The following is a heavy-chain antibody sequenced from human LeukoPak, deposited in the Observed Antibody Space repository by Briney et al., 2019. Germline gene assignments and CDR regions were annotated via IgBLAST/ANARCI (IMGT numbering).Heavy chain of an antibody. CDR3: AREFSSWYRWFDY. CDR2: ISSSGSTI. CDR1: GFTFSSYE. Sequence: GGSLRLSCAASGFTFSSYEMNWVRQAPGKGLEWVSYISSSGSTIYYADSVKGRFAISRDNAKNSLYLQMNSLRAEDTAVYYCAREFSSWYRWFDYWGQGTLVTVSS. V-gene: IGHV3-48*03. D-gene: IGHD6-13*01. J-gene: IGHJ4*02.